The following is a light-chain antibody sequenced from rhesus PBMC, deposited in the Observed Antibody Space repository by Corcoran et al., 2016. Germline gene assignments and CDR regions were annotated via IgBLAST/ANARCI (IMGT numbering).Light chain of an antibody. Sequence: DIQMTQSPSSLSASVGDTVTITCRASQGISSYLNWFQQKPGKAPKLLIYAASSLQSGVPSRFSGSGSGTDFTLTISRLQPEDFAAYYCQQPNSHPLTFGGGTKVELK. V-gene: IGKV1-28*03. CDR2: AAS. CDR3: QQPNSHPLT. J-gene: IGKJ4*01. CDR1: QGISSY.